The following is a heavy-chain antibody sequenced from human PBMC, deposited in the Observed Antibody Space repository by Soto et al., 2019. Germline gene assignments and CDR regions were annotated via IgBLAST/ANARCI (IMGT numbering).Heavy chain of an antibody. CDR2: ISDTGAST. Sequence: EVRLLEAGGGLKQPGGSLRLSCAASGFTFKESAMNWVRQAPGKGLEWVASISDTGASTWYAESVRGRLSISRDNSKNNIYLQMNSLRGEDTAVYYCAKGRGSGWAWYFDNWGQVTLVTVSS. J-gene: IGHJ4*02. D-gene: IGHD6-19*01. V-gene: IGHV3-23*01. CDR3: AKGRGSGWAWYFDN. CDR1: GFTFKESA.